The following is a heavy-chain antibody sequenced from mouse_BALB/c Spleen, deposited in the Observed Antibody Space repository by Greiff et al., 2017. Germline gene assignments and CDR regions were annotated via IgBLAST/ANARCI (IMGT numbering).Heavy chain of an antibody. CDR1: GYTFTSYW. CDR2: IYPGDGDT. CDR3: ARDWGYYAMDY. V-gene: IGHV1-87*01. J-gene: IGHJ4*01. Sequence: QVQLQQSGAELARPGASVKLSCKASGYTFTSYWMQWVKQRPGQGLEWIGAIYPGDGDTRYTQKFKGKATLTADKSSSTAYMQLSSLASEDSAVYYCARDWGYYAMDYWGQGTSVTVSS. D-gene: IGHD4-1*01.